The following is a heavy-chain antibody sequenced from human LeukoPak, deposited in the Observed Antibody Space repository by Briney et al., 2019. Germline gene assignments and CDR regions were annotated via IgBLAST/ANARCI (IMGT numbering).Heavy chain of an antibody. CDR1: GYTFTSYG. CDR3: ARVDSSGHFDY. Sequence: AASVTVSCKASGYTFTSYGINWVRQAPGQGLEWMGWISAYNGNTNHAQKVQGRVIMTTDISTGTAYMELRSLRSDDTAVYYCARVDSSGHFDYWGQGTLVSVSS. D-gene: IGHD3-22*01. CDR2: ISAYNGNT. J-gene: IGHJ4*02. V-gene: IGHV1-18*01.